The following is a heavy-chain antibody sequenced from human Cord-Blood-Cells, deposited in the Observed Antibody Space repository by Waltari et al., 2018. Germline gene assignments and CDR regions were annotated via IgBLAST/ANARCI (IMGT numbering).Heavy chain of an antibody. CDR2: IIPIFGTA. V-gene: IGHV1-69*06. CDR3: AIPLRPMVQGVIAFDI. J-gene: IGHJ3*02. Sequence: QVQLVQSGAEVKKPGSSVKVSCKASGGTFSSSAISWVRQAPGQGLEWMGGIIPIFGTANYAQKFQGRVTITADKSTSTAYMELSSLRSEDTAVYYCAIPLRPMVQGVIAFDIWGQGTMVTVSS. D-gene: IGHD3-10*01. CDR1: GGTFSSSA.